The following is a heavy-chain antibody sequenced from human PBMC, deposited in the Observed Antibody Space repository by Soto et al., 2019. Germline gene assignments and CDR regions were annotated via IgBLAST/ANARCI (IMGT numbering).Heavy chain of an antibody. Sequence: SETLSLTCTVSGDSISTFYWSWIRQPPGKGLEWIGYIHYSGSTNYNPSLKSQVTISVDTSKNQFSLKLSSVTAADTAVYFCARVRSNLFDYWGQGTLVTVSS. CDR1: GDSISTFY. J-gene: IGHJ4*02. D-gene: IGHD3-3*01. V-gene: IGHV4-59*01. CDR2: IHYSGST. CDR3: ARVRSNLFDY.